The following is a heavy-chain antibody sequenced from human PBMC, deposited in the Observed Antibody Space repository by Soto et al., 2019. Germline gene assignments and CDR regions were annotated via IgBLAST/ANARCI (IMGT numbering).Heavy chain of an antibody. J-gene: IGHJ3*02. Sequence: PSETLSLTCTVSGGSISSYYWSWIRQPAGKGLEWIGRIYTSGSTNYNPSLKSRVTMSVDTSKNQFSLKLSSVTAADTAVYYCGRWGLDVDTAMVGAFDIWGQGTRVTV. CDR3: GRWGLDVDTAMVGAFDI. D-gene: IGHD5-18*01. CDR1: GGSISSYY. CDR2: IYTSGST. V-gene: IGHV4-4*07.